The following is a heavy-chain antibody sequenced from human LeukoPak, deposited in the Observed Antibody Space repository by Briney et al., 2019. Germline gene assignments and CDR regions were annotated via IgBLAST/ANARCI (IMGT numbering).Heavy chain of an antibody. D-gene: IGHD6-13*01. V-gene: IGHV3-33*08. J-gene: IGHJ4*02. CDR3: ATWDPIAGSLVDH. Sequence: PGGSLRLSCAASGFTFSSYGMHWVRQAPGKGLEWVAVIWFDGSNRYYADSVKGRFTISRDNSKNTLYLQVNSLRAEDTAVYYCATWDPIAGSLVDHWGQGTLITVSS. CDR2: IWFDGSNR. CDR1: GFTFSSYG.